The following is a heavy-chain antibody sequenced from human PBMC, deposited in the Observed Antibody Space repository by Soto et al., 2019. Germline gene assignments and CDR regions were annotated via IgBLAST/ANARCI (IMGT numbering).Heavy chain of an antibody. CDR2: ISGSGGST. D-gene: IGHD2-15*01. Sequence: GGSLRLSCAASGFTFSSYAMSWVRQAPGKGLEWVSAISGSGGSTYYADSVKGRFTISRDNSKNTLYLKMNSLRSEDTAVYYCAKVPIIYCSGGSCYSYWGQGTLVTVSS. CDR3: AKVPIIYCSGGSCYSY. V-gene: IGHV3-23*01. CDR1: GFTFSSYA. J-gene: IGHJ4*02.